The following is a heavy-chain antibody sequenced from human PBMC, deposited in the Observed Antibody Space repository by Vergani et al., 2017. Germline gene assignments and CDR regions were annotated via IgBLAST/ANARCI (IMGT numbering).Heavy chain of an antibody. V-gene: IGHV3-74*03. CDR2: VKSDGSIT. J-gene: IGHJ5*01. D-gene: IGHD2-8*01. Sequence: DVHLAESGGGFFQPGGSLRLSCSASGFSFNSYWMHWVRQVPGKGLLWASRVKSDGSITAYADSVKGRFNISRDNAQNTLYLQMNSLRVADTGVYYCARARCIETCYMSNWLDSWGQGTLVTVSS. CDR3: ARARCIETCYMSNWLDS. CDR1: GFSFNSYW.